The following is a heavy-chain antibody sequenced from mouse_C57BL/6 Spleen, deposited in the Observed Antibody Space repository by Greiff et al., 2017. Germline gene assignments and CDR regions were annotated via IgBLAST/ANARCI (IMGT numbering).Heavy chain of an antibody. CDR1: GFTFSSYA. Sequence: EVKLMESGEGLVKPGGSLKLSCAASGFTFSSYAMSWVRQTPEKRLEWVAYISSGGDYIYYADPVKGRFTITRDNARNTLYLQMSSLKSENTAMYYCTIDDGYTYYAMDYWGQGTSVTVSS. CDR3: TIDDGYTYYAMDY. V-gene: IGHV5-9-1*02. J-gene: IGHJ4*01. D-gene: IGHD2-3*01. CDR2: ISSGGDYI.